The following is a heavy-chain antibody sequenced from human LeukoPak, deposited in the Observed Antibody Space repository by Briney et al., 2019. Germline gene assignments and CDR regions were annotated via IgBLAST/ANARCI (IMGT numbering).Heavy chain of an antibody. D-gene: IGHD6-13*01. V-gene: IGHV3-11*01. CDR1: GFTFSDYY. CDR3: ARAPSFIHSSSWYYFDY. Sequence: PGGSLRLSCAASGFTFSDYYMSWIRQAPGKGLEWVSYISSSGSTIYYADSVKGRFTISRDNAKNSLYLQMNSLRAEDTAVYYCARAPSFIHSSSWYYFDYWGQGTLVTVSS. CDR2: ISSSGSTI. J-gene: IGHJ4*02.